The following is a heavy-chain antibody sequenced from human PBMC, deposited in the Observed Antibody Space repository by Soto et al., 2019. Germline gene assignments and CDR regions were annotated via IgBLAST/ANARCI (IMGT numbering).Heavy chain of an antibody. D-gene: IGHD3-3*01. CDR3: ARHCRHFDFLDS. Sequence: ETLSLTCTVSGGAISSYYWIWIRQPPGKGLELIGTIYYCGTTYYNPSLKNRVTLSLDTSKNQFCLKLRSVTAADAAVYYCARHCRHFDFLDSWGRGTLVTVSS. V-gene: IGHV4-59*04. CDR1: GGAISSYY. CDR2: IYYCGTT. J-gene: IGHJ5*01.